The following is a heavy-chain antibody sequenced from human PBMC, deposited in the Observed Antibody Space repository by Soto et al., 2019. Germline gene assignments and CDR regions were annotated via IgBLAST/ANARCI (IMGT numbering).Heavy chain of an antibody. CDR3: AAGPLWFGELPFDY. V-gene: IGHV1-58*02. D-gene: IGHD3-10*01. J-gene: IGHJ4*02. Sequence: SVKVSCKASGYTFTSYGISWVRQAPGQGLELIGWIVVGSGNTNYAQKFQERVTITRDMSTSTAYMELSSLRSEDTAVYYCAAGPLWFGELPFDYWGQGTLVTVSS. CDR1: GYTFTSYG. CDR2: IVVGSGNT.